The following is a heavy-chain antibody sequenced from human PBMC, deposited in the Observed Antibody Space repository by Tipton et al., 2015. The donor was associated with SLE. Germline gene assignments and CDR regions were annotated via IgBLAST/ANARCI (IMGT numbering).Heavy chain of an antibody. Sequence: SLRLSCAASGFTLDDYAMHWVRQAPGKGLEWVSGISWNSGSIGYADSVKGRFTISRDNAKNSLYLQMNSLRAEDTALYYCAKAYGQFDYDSSGSGFDIWGQGTMVTVSS. J-gene: IGHJ3*02. D-gene: IGHD3-22*01. CDR1: GFTLDDYA. CDR3: AKAYGQFDYDSSGSGFDI. V-gene: IGHV3-9*01. CDR2: ISWNSGSI.